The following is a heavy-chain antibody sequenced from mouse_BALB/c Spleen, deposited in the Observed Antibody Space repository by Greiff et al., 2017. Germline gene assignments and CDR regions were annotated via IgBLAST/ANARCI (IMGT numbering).Heavy chain of an antibody. CDR2: ISYSGST. CDR3: ARGGRGYFDV. V-gene: IGHV3-2*02. J-gene: IGHJ1*01. Sequence: VQLKESGPGLVKPSQSLSLTCTVTGYSITSDYAWNWIRQFPGNKLEWRGNISYSGSTSYNPSLKSRISITRDTSKNQFFLQLNSVTTEDTATYYCARGGRGYFDVWGAGTTVTVSS. CDR1: GYSITSDYA.